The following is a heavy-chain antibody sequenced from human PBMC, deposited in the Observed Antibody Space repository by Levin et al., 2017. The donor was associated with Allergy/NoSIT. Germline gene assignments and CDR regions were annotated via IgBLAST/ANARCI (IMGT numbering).Heavy chain of an antibody. D-gene: IGHD6-19*01. CDR1: GFTFETYA. Sequence: GGSLRLSCAASGFTFETYAMSWVRQAPGKGLKWVSTISGGDSTTYYAASVKGRFTISRDNSKNTLYLPMNSLTAADTAVYYCAKRTFYTSGWAFDYWGQGTLVTVSS. CDR2: ISGGDSTT. J-gene: IGHJ4*02. CDR3: AKRTFYTSGWAFDY. V-gene: IGHV3-23*01.